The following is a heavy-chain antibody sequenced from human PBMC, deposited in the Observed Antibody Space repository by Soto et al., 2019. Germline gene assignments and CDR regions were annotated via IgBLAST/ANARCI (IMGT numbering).Heavy chain of an antibody. V-gene: IGHV3-21*01. CDR2: ISSSSSYI. J-gene: IGHJ2*01. Sequence: EVQLVESGGGLVKPGGSLRLSCAASGFTFSSYSMNWVRQAPGKGLEWVSSISSSSSYIYYADSVKGRFTISRDNAKNSLYLQMNSLRAEDTAVYYCVRGREIAAAGKDWYFDLWGRGTLVTVSS. CDR3: VRGREIAAAGKDWYFDL. D-gene: IGHD6-13*01. CDR1: GFTFSSYS.